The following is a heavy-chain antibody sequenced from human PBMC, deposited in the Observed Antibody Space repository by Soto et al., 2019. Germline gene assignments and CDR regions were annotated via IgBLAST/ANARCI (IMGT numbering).Heavy chain of an antibody. J-gene: IGHJ4*02. CDR2: ISHDGTVI. Sequence: PGGSLRLSCAASGVSFSTYVMHWIRQVPGKGLVWVSRISHDGTVIAYADFVKGRFTISRDNAENTLSLQMKNLRAEDTATYYCARDVNLLLFDYWGQGS. D-gene: IGHD3-10*01. CDR1: GVSFSTYV. V-gene: IGHV3-74*01. CDR3: ARDVNLLLFDY.